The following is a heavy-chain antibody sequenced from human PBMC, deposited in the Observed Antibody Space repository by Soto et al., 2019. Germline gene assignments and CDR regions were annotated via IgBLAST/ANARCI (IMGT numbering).Heavy chain of an antibody. Sequence: EASVKVSCKASGGTFSSYAISWVRQAPGQGLEWMGGIIPIFGTANYAQKFQGRVTITADKSTSTAYMELSSLRSEDTAVYYCARDSDITGTTYNWFDPWGQGTLVTVSS. CDR1: GGTFSSYA. CDR2: IIPIFGTA. V-gene: IGHV1-69*06. J-gene: IGHJ5*02. CDR3: ARDSDITGTTYNWFDP. D-gene: IGHD1-7*01.